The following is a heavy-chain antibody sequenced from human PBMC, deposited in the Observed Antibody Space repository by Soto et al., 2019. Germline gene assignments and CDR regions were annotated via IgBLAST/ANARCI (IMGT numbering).Heavy chain of an antibody. Sequence: GGSLRLSCAASGFTFSTYWMYWVRQVPGKGLVWVSRINSDGISTSYADSVKGRFTISRDNAKNTLYLQMNSLRAEDTAVYYCARSRLQLDYWRQRTLVTVSS. D-gene: IGHD4-4*01. J-gene: IGHJ4*02. CDR3: ARSRLQLDY. CDR1: GFTFSTYW. CDR2: INSDGIST. V-gene: IGHV3-74*01.